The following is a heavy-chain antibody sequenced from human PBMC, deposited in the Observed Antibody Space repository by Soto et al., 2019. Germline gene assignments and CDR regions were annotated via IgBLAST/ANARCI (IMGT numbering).Heavy chain of an antibody. CDR3: TGAERSPRSWLDP. V-gene: IGHV4-34*01. Sequence: SETLSLTCGVYGGSFRNYYWIWVRQPPGKGLEWIGEVNHSGEATYNPSLQSRITISLDTSNNQFSLKMTSVTAADTAMYFCTGAERSPRSWLDPWGQGTQVTVSS. CDR1: GGSFRNYY. CDR2: VNHSGEA. J-gene: IGHJ5*02. D-gene: IGHD6-25*01.